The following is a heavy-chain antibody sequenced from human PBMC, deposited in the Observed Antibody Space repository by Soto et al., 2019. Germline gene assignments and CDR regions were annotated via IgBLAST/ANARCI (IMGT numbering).Heavy chain of an antibody. D-gene: IGHD3-22*01. CDR3: ARDPTPKYYYDSSGYWP. CDR1: GGSISSYY. CDR2: IYYSGST. J-gene: IGHJ5*02. V-gene: IGHV4-59*01. Sequence: SETLSLTCTVSGGSISSYYWSWIRQPPGKGLEWIGYIYYSGSTNYNPSLKGRVTISVDTSKNQFSLKLSSVTAADTAVYYCARDPTPKYYYDSSGYWPWGQGTLVTVSS.